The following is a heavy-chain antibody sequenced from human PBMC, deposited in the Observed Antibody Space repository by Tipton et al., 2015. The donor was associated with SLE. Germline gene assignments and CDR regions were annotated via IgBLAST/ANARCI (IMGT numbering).Heavy chain of an antibody. CDR2: IGIAGDT. CDR3: VRGQSATGEFDS. J-gene: IGHJ4*02. Sequence: SLRLSCAASGFTFSNAWMSWVRQAPGKGLEWVSVIGIAGDTYYPDSVKGRFTISRENGKNSLHLQMNRLRAGDTAVYYCVRGQSATGEFDSWGQGTQVTVSS. CDR1: GFTFSNAW. V-gene: IGHV3-13*01. D-gene: IGHD3-16*01.